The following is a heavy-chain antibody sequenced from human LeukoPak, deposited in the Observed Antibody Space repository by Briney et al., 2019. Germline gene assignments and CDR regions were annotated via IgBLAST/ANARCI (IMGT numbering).Heavy chain of an antibody. CDR1: GGSISSNNYY. J-gene: IGHJ4*02. V-gene: IGHV4-39*01. Sequence: PSETLSLTCTVSGGSISSNNYYWGWIRQPPGKGLEWIASISYTGSTYYNPSLKSRLTISVDTSKNHFSLKLSSLTAADTAGYYCARPAPAGTAMVRFDYWGQGTLVTVSS. D-gene: IGHD5-18*01. CDR3: ARPAPAGTAMVRFDY. CDR2: ISYTGST.